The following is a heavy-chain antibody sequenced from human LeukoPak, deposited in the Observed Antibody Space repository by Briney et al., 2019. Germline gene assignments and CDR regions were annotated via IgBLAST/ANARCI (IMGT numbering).Heavy chain of an antibody. CDR2: INHSGST. D-gene: IGHD2-2*01. Sequence: MASETLSLTCAVYGGSFSGYYWSWIRQPPGKGLEWIGEINHSGSTNYNPSLKSRVTISVDTSKNQFSLKLSSVTAADTAVYYCARLPWGARYCSSTSCYAGGDYWGQGTLVTVSS. CDR3: ARLPWGARYCSSTSCYAGGDY. J-gene: IGHJ4*02. CDR1: GGSFSGYY. V-gene: IGHV4-34*01.